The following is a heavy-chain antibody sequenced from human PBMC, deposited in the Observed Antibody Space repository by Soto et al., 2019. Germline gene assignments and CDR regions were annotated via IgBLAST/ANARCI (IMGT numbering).Heavy chain of an antibody. J-gene: IGHJ1*01. CDR1: GGSFSGYY. Sequence: SETLSLTCAVYGGSFSGYYWSWIRQPPGKGLEWIGEINHSGSTNYNPSLKSRVTISVDTSKNQFSLKLSSVTAADTTVYYCARTELRYFDWLKKGQYFQHWGQGTLVTVSS. V-gene: IGHV4-34*01. CDR2: INHSGST. CDR3: ARTELRYFDWLKKGQYFQH. D-gene: IGHD3-9*01.